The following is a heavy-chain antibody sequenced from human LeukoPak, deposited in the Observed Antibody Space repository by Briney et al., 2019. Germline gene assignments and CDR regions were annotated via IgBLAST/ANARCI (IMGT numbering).Heavy chain of an antibody. CDR2: INPSSGGT. CDR1: GYTFTGYY. V-gene: IGHV1-2*02. J-gene: IGHJ3*02. D-gene: IGHD4-17*01. CDR3: AREPHYGDDNDAFDI. Sequence: GASVKVSCKASGYTFTGYYMHWVRQAPGQGLEWMGWINPSSGGTNYAQKFQGRVTMTRDTSISTAYMELSRLRSDDTAVYYCAREPHYGDDNDAFDIWGQGTMVTVSS.